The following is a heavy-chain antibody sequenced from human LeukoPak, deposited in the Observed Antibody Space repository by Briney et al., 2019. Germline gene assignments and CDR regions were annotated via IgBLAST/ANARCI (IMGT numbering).Heavy chain of an antibody. CDR1: GYTSTTYA. J-gene: IGHJ4*02. V-gene: IGHV7-4-1*02. D-gene: IGHD5-18*01. Sequence: ASVKVSCKASGYTSTTYAMNWVRQAPGQGLEWMGWIKTKTGNPTYAQDFTGRFVFSLDTSVTTAYLQISSLKDEDTAVYYCARDGSRVDTAMELHFDYWGQGTLVTVSS. CDR2: IKTKTGNP. CDR3: ARDGSRVDTAMELHFDY.